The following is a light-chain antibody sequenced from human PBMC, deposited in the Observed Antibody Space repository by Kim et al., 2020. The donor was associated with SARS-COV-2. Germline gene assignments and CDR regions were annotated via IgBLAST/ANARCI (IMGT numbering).Light chain of an antibody. J-gene: IGKJ3*01. Sequence: SPRERATLACRASQSVSSSYLAWYQQKPGQAPRLLIYGASSRATGIPDRFSGSGSGTDFTLTISRLEPEDFAVYYCQQSGSSPFAFGPGTKVDIK. CDR1: QSVSSSY. CDR3: QQSGSSPFA. V-gene: IGKV3-20*01. CDR2: GAS.